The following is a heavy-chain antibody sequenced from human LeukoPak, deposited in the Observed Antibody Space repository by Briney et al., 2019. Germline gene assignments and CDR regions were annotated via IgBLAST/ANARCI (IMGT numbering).Heavy chain of an antibody. CDR3: AGGNYYGSGSYYGVGAYFDY. CDR1: GFTFSDYY. CDR2: ISSSGSTI. D-gene: IGHD3-10*01. Sequence: PGGSLRLSCAASGFTFSDYYMSWIRQAPGKGLEWVSYISSSGSTIYYADSVKGRFTISRDNAKNSLYLQMNSLRAEDTAVYYCAGGNYYGSGSYYGVGAYFDYWGQGTLVTVSS. J-gene: IGHJ4*02. V-gene: IGHV3-11*01.